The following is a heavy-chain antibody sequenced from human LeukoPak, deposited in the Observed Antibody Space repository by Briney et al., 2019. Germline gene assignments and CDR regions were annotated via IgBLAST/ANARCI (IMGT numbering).Heavy chain of an antibody. CDR3: AKDKGYGSNAFDI. CDR2: ISYDASNK. Sequence: GGSLRLSCAASGFTFSRYGMHWVRQTPGKGLEWVAVISYDASNKYYADSVKGRFTISRDNSKNTLYLQMNSLRAEDTAVYYCAKDKGYGSNAFDIWGQGTMVTVSS. J-gene: IGHJ3*02. D-gene: IGHD6-19*01. CDR1: GFTFSRYG. V-gene: IGHV3-30*18.